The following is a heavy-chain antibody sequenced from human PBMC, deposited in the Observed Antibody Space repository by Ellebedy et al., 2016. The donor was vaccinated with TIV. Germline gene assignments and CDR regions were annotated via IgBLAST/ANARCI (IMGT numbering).Heavy chain of an antibody. J-gene: IGHJ6*02. CDR2: IYPGDSDT. CDR1: GYSFTSYW. Sequence: GESLKISXKGSGYSFTSYWIGWVRQMPGKGLEWMGIIYPGDSDTRYSPSFQGQVTISADKSISTAYLQWSSLKASDTAMYYCARHEGIAVAGDYYYYGMDVWGQGTTVTVSS. V-gene: IGHV5-51*01. CDR3: ARHEGIAVAGDYYYYGMDV. D-gene: IGHD6-19*01.